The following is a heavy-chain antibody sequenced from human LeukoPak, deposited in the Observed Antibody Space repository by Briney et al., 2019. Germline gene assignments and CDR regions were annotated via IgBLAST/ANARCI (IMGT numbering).Heavy chain of an antibody. Sequence: ASVKVSCKASGYTFTSYDINWVRQATGQGLEWMGWMNPNSGNTGYAQKFQGRVTMTRNTSISTAYMELSSLRSEDTAVYYCARSPLLGYCSGGSCYDEYNWFDPWGQGTLVTVSS. CDR2: MNPNSGNT. D-gene: IGHD2-15*01. V-gene: IGHV1-8*01. J-gene: IGHJ5*02. CDR3: ARSPLLGYCSGGSCYDEYNWFDP. CDR1: GYTFTSYD.